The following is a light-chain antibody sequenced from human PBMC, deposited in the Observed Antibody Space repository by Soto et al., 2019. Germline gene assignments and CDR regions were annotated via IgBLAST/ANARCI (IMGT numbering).Light chain of an antibody. J-gene: IGLJ1*01. CDR3: GSYTDSITYV. Sequence: QSALTQPASVSGSPGQSITISCTGTSSDVGGYDYVSWYQQHPGKAPKFMIYEVTNRPSGVSHRFSGSKSGNTASLTISGLQVEDEADYYCGSYTDSITYVFGTGTKVTVL. V-gene: IGLV2-14*01. CDR1: SSDVGGYDY. CDR2: EVT.